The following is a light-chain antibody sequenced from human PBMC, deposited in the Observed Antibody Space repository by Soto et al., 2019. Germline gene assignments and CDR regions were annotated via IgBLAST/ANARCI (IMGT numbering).Light chain of an antibody. Sequence: QSALTQPPSASGSPGQSVTISCTGTSSDVGGYNYVSWYQQHPGKAPKLMIYEVSKRPSGVPDRLSGSKSGNTASLTVSGLQAEDEADYHCSSYAASNNFVVFGGGTKVTVL. V-gene: IGLV2-8*01. J-gene: IGLJ2*01. CDR2: EVS. CDR3: SSYAASNNFVV. CDR1: SSDVGGYNY.